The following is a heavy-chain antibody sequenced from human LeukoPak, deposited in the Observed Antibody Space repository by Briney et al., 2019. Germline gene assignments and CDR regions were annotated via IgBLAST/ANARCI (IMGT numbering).Heavy chain of an antibody. CDR2: IYYSGST. D-gene: IGHD6-6*01. CDR3: ARDRAARFLYFDY. CDR1: GGSISSYY. Sequence: SETLSLTCTVSGGSISSYYWSWIRQPPGKGLEWIGYIYYSGSTNYIPSLKSRVTISVDTSKNQFSLKLSSVTAADTAVYYCARDRAARFLYFDYWGQGTLVTVSS. J-gene: IGHJ4*02. V-gene: IGHV4-59*01.